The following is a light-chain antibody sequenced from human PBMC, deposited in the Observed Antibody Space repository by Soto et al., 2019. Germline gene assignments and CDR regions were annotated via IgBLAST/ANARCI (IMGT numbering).Light chain of an antibody. J-gene: IGKJ5*01. CDR2: GAS. CDR3: QQYDNSPIT. CDR1: QSISIY. V-gene: IGKV3-20*01. Sequence: EIVLTQSPGTLSLSPGERATLSCRASQSISIYLAWYQQKPGQAPRLLIYGASGRATGIPDRFSGSGSGTDFTLTISRLEPEDFAVYYCQQYDNSPITFGQGTRLEIK.